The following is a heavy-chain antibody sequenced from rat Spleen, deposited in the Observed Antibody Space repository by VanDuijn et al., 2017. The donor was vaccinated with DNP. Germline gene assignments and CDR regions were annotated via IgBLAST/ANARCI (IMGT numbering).Heavy chain of an antibody. Sequence: QVQLQQSGAELAKPGSSVKISCTASGYTFTTYYMTWIKQTTGQGLEYIGYINTGSGGTNYNEKFRGKATLTVDTSSNTAFMQLSSLTPDDSAVYYCARRRLPYWYFDFWGPGTMVTVSS. CDR2: INTGSGGT. CDR1: GYTFTTYY. D-gene: IGHD1-4*01. V-gene: IGHV1-43*01. J-gene: IGHJ1*01. CDR3: ARRRLPYWYFDF.